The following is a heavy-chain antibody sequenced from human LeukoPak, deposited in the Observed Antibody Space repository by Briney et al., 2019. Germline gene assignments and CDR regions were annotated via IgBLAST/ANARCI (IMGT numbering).Heavy chain of an antibody. CDR1: GGSISSYY. V-gene: IGHV4-59*12. CDR3: ARDGRGYYDPRWFDP. D-gene: IGHD3-22*01. J-gene: IGHJ5*02. CDR2: IYYSGST. Sequence: SETLSLTCTVSGGSISSYYWSWLRQPPGKGLEWIGYIYYSGSTNYNPSLKSRVTMSVDTSKNQFSLKLSSVTAADTAVYYCARDGRGYYDPRWFDPWGQGTLVTVSS.